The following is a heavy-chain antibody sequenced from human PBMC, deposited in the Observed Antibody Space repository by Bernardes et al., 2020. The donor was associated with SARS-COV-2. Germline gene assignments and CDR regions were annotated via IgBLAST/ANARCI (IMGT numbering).Heavy chain of an antibody. Sequence: GGSLRLSCAASGCTFSSSTMNWVRQAPGKWLEWICSMSTSSSYISYSDSVRGRFTISRDNATNSVSLQMNRLRAEHTAVYYCARVDFINLYYFDYWGPGTPVTVSS. CDR1: GCTFSSST. V-gene: IGHV3-21*06. J-gene: IGHJ4*02. CDR3: ARVDFINLYYFDY. CDR2: MSTSSSYI.